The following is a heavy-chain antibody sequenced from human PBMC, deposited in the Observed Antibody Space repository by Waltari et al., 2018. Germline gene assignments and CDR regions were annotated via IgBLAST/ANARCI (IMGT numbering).Heavy chain of an antibody. V-gene: IGHV3-7*01. J-gene: IGHJ4*02. D-gene: IGHD5-12*01. CDR2: IKQDGSEK. CDR1: GFTLSNYW. CDR3: ARGQGGYSGRFDY. Sequence: EVQLVESGGGLVQPGGSLRLSCAVSGFTLSNYWMDCVGQAPGTGLEWVANIKQDGSEKHYVDSVTGRFTISRDNAKNSVYLQMNSLRAEDTAVYYCARGQGGYSGRFDYWGQGSLVTVSS.